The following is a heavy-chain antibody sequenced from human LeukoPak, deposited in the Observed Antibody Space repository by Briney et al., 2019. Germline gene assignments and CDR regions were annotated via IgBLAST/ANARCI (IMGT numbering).Heavy chain of an antibody. CDR2: IIPIFGTA. CDR3: AREMGGYPFDY. Sequence: GASVTVSCKASGGTFSSYAISWVRQAPGQGLEWMGGIIPIFGTANYAQKFQGRVTITADESTSTAYMELSSLRAEDTAVYYCAREMGGYPFDYWGQGTLVTVSS. D-gene: IGHD5-12*01. V-gene: IGHV1-69*13. CDR1: GGTFSSYA. J-gene: IGHJ4*02.